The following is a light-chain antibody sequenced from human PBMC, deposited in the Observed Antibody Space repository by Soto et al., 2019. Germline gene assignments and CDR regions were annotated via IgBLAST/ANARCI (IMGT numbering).Light chain of an antibody. CDR3: KQCYSPPYT. Sequence: DIQLTQSPSSLSASVGDRVTITCRASQTISRNLNWYQQKPGEAPRLLMYVVSTLQGGVPSRFSGSESGTDYTLTISSVQPDDFATYYCKQCYSPPYTFGRGTKLEIK. CDR2: VVS. J-gene: IGKJ2*01. V-gene: IGKV1-39*01. CDR1: QTISRN.